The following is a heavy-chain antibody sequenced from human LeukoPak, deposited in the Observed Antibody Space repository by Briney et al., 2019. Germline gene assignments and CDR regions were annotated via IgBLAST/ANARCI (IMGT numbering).Heavy chain of an antibody. J-gene: IGHJ4*02. CDR1: GFTAGFTFSTSY. Sequence: GGSLRLSCETSGFTAGFTFSTSYMTWVRQAPGMGLEWVAEIGPDGSGPVCMDSVKGRFTISRDNAKNSLYLQMNSLRVEETAVYYCARDFSWRQFDYWGLGTLVTVSS. CDR3: ARDFSWRQFDY. V-gene: IGHV3-7*01. CDR2: IGPDGSGP.